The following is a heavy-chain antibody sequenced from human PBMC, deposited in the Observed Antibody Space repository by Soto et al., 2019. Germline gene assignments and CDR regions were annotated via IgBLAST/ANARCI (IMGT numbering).Heavy chain of an antibody. CDR3: ARATGIAAPMGPAPLVYGMDV. V-gene: IGHV1-69*13. CDR1: GGTFSSYA. D-gene: IGHD6-13*01. J-gene: IGHJ6*02. CDR2: IIPIFGTA. Sequence: SSVKVSCKASGGTFSSYAISWVRQAPGQGLEWMGGIIPIFGTANYAQKFQGRVTITADESTSTAYMELSSLRSEDTAVYYCARATGIAAPMGPAPLVYGMDVCRQGTTVTFSS.